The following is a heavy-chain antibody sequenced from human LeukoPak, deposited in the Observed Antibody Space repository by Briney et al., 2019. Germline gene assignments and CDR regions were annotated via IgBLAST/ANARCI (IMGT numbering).Heavy chain of an antibody. CDR3: ARDLSSGYYDY. CDR2: ISYSGST. D-gene: IGHD3-22*01. CDR1: GDSISRGGYY. J-gene: IGHJ4*02. V-gene: IGHV4-31*03. Sequence: SETLSLTCTVSGDSISRGGYYWSWIRQHPGKGPEWIGSISYSGSTYYSASLKSRVTISEDTSKNQFSLKLSSVAAAATAVYYCARDLSSGYYDYWGQGTLVTVSS.